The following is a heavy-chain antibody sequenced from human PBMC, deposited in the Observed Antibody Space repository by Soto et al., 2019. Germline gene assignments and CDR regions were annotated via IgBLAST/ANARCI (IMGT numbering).Heavy chain of an antibody. J-gene: IGHJ4*02. D-gene: IGHD2-15*01. CDR3: AKMQARIVVAVAALDY. V-gene: IGHV3-23*01. CDR2: ISGSGGST. CDR1: GFTFSSYA. Sequence: GGSLSLSCAASGFTFSSYAMSWVRQAPGKGLEWVSAISGSGGSTYYADSVKGRFTISRDNSKNTLYLQMNSLRAEDTAVYYCAKMQARIVVAVAALDYWGQGTLVTVSS.